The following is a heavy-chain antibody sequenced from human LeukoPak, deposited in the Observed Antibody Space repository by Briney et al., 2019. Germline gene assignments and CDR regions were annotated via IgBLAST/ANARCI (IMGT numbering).Heavy chain of an antibody. CDR1: GFTFSSYG. Sequence: GGSLRLSCAASGFTFSSYGIHWVRQAPGKGLEWVAVIWYDGSNKYYADSVKGRFTISRDNSKNTLYLQMNSLRVEDTAVYFCARGYLEDYWGQGTLVTVSS. CDR3: ARGYLEDY. V-gene: IGHV3-33*01. CDR2: IWYDGSNK. D-gene: IGHD3-10*01. J-gene: IGHJ4*02.